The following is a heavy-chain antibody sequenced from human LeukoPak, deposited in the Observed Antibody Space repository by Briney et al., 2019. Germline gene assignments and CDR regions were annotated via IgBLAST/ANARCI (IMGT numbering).Heavy chain of an antibody. D-gene: IGHD3-10*01. CDR2: IYSGGST. CDR3: ARDSTYYYGSGSYRVDY. V-gene: IGHV3-66*01. J-gene: IGHJ4*02. Sequence: PGGSLRLSCAASGFTVSSNYMSWVRQAPGKGLEWVSVIYSGGSTYYADSVKGRFTISRDNSKNTLYLQMNSLRAEDTAVYYCARDSTYYYGSGSYRVDYWGQGTLVTVSS. CDR1: GFTVSSNY.